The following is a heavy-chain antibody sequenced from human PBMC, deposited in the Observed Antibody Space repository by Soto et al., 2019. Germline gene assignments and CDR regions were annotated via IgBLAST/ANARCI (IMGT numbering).Heavy chain of an antibody. CDR3: ARQRFHYDLWTSYSYYYAMDV. CDR2: IYYSGST. CDR1: GGSISSSSYY. V-gene: IGHV4-39*01. Sequence: SETLSLTCTVSGGSISSSSYYWGWIRQPPGKGLEWIGSIYYSGSTYYNPSLKSRVTISVDTSKNQFYLKLSSVTAADTAVYYCARQRFHYDLWTSYSYYYAMDVWGQGNTV. J-gene: IGHJ6*02. D-gene: IGHD3-3*01.